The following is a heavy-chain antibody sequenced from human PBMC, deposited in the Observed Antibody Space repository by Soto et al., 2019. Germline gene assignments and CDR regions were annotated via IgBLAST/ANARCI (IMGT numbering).Heavy chain of an antibody. V-gene: IGHV4-30-2*01. CDR3: ARGDSSSWYGYYYYGMDV. CDR1: GGSLSSSAYS. Sequence: PSETLSLTCAVSGGSLSSSAYSWSWIRQPPGKGLEWIGFIYQSGSTYYNPSLKSRVTMSLDRPKNQFSLKLSSVTAADTAVYYCARGDSSSWYGYYYYGMDVWGQGTTVTVSS. CDR2: IYQSGST. D-gene: IGHD6-13*01. J-gene: IGHJ6*02.